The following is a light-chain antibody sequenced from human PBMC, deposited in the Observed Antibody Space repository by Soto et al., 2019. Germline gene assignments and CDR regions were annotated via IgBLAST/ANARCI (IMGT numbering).Light chain of an antibody. V-gene: IGKV4-1*01. CDR3: QQYLSIPFS. CDR1: QSVLYNSNNKNH. CDR2: GAS. J-gene: IGKJ2*01. Sequence: DFVMTQAPDSLAVSLGERATINCKSSQSVLYNSNNKNHLGWFQQKPGHPPKLLIYGASFRPSGVPDRFSGSGSGKDFTLTIITLKAEDGAFYYCQQYLSIPFSFGKGTKLEI.